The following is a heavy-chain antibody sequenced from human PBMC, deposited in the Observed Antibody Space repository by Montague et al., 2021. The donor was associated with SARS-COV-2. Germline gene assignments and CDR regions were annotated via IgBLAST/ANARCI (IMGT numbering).Heavy chain of an antibody. V-gene: IGHV4-59*01. CDR1: GASISSYY. CDR3: ASQVPDFWSGIDY. CDR2: IYYSGST. Sequence: SETLSLTCTVSGASISSYYWSWIRQPPGKGLEWIGYIYYSGSTNYNPSLKGRVTISVDTSKNQFSLKLSSVTAADTAVYYCASQVPDFWSGIDYWGQGTLVTVSS. D-gene: IGHD3-3*01. J-gene: IGHJ4*02.